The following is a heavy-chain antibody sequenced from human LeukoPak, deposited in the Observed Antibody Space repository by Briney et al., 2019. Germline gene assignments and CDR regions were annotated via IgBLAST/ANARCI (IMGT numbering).Heavy chain of an antibody. CDR1: GGSISSSSYY. D-gene: IGHD3-10*01. V-gene: IGHV4-61*02. CDR3: AGSRITMVRGVIAGDFDY. J-gene: IGHJ4*02. Sequence: SETLSLTCTVSGGSISSSSYYWSWIRQPAGKGLEWIGRIYTSGSTNYNPSLKSRVTMSVDTSKNQFSLKLSSVTAADTAVYYCAGSRITMVRGVIAGDFDYWGQGTLVTVSS. CDR2: IYTSGST.